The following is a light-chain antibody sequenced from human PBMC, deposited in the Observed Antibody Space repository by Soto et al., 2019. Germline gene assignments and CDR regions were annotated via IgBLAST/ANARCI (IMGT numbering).Light chain of an antibody. V-gene: IGLV1-51*01. J-gene: IGLJ1*01. Sequence: QSALTQPPSVSAAPGQKVTISCSGRSSNIGINYVSWYQHLPGTAPKLLIYDNDNRPSGIPDRFSASKSGTSATLGITGLQTGDEADYYCATWDSSVSAAVFGPGTKVTVL. CDR1: SSNIGINY. CDR2: DND. CDR3: ATWDSSVSAAV.